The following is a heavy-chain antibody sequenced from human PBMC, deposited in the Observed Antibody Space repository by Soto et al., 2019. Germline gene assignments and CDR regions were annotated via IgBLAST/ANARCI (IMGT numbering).Heavy chain of an antibody. V-gene: IGHV4-59*01. Sequence: WETLSLTCTVSGGSISSYYWSWIRQPPGKGLEWIGYIYYSGSTNYNPSLKSRVTISVGTSKNQFSLKLSSVTAADTAVYYCARAPRYSSSWYRGWFDPWGQGTLVTVSS. D-gene: IGHD6-13*01. CDR2: IYYSGST. J-gene: IGHJ5*02. CDR3: ARAPRYSSSWYRGWFDP. CDR1: GGSISSYY.